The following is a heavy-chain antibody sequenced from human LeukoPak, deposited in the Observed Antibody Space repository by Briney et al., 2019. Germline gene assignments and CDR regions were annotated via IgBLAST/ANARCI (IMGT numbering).Heavy chain of an antibody. V-gene: IGHV3-30-3*01. CDR1: GFTFSSYA. CDR3: ARRPGYCSGGSCSYLDY. CDR2: ISFDGINE. J-gene: IGHJ4*02. D-gene: IGHD2-15*01. Sequence: GGSLRLSCAAFGFTFSSYAMHWVRQAPGKGLEWVAVISFDGINEYYADSVKGRFTISRDNSTNTLYLQMNRLRAEDTAVYYCARRPGYCSGGSCSYLDYWGQGTLVTVSS.